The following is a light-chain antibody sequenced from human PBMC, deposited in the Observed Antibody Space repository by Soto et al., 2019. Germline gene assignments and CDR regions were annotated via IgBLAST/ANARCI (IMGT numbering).Light chain of an antibody. J-gene: IGLJ2*01. Sequence: QSALTQPPSVSATPGQRVTISCSGTYSNIGSNTVAWYQRLPGTAPKLLIYSNNERPSGVPDRFSGSKSGSSASLAISWLQSEDEADYYCAAWDDSLNSPRMLFGGGTKVTVL. V-gene: IGLV1-44*01. CDR2: SNN. CDR3: AAWDDSLNSPRML. CDR1: YSNIGSNT.